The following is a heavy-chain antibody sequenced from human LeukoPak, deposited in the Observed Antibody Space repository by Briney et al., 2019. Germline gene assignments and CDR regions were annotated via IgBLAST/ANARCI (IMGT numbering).Heavy chain of an antibody. J-gene: IGHJ5*02. V-gene: IGHV4-39*01. D-gene: IGHD1-26*01. CDR2: IYYSGST. Sequence: SETLSLTCTVSGGSISSSGYYWGWIRQPPGKGLEWIASIYYSGSTYYNPSLKSRVTISVDTSQNQLSLKLSSLTAADTAVYYCARHEYSGSYYGLSWFDPWGQGTLVTVSS. CDR3: ARHEYSGSYYGLSWFDP. CDR1: GGSISSSGYY.